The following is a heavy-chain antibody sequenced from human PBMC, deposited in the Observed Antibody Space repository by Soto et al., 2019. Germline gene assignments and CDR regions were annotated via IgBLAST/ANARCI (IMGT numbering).Heavy chain of an antibody. J-gene: IGHJ6*02. CDR2: IIPILGIA. D-gene: IGHD5-18*01. CDR3: AAGMVRPRTISMDV. Sequence: SVKVSCKASGFTFTSYDINWVRQATGQGLEWMGRIIPILGIANYAQKFQERVTITRDMSTSTAYMELSSLRSEDTAVYYCAAGMVRPRTISMDVWGQGTTVTVSS. V-gene: IGHV1-69*04. CDR1: GFTFTSYD.